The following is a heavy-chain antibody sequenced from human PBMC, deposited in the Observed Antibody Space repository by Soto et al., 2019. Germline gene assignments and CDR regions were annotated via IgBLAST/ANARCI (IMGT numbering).Heavy chain of an antibody. Sequence: QITLKASGPTLVKPTQTLTLTCTFSGFSLSTTEVGVGWIRQPPGKALEWLALIYWDDDKRYSPSLKSRLTITKDTSKNQVVLTMTNMDPVDTATYYCAHRFDWYYFNYWGQGALVTVSS. J-gene: IGHJ4*02. D-gene: IGHD3-9*01. V-gene: IGHV2-5*02. CDR1: GFSLSTTEVG. CDR2: IYWDDDK. CDR3: AHRFDWYYFNY.